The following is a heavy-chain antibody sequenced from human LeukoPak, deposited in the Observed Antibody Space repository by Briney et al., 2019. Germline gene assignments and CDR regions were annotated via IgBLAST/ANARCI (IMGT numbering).Heavy chain of an antibody. Sequence: GGSLRLSCAASGFTFDDYAMHWVRQAPGKGLEWVSGISWNSGSIGYADSVKGRFTISRDNAKNSLYLQMNSLRAEDTAVYYCARDKRITMVRGVIITWSYFDYWGQGTLVTVSS. J-gene: IGHJ4*02. CDR2: ISWNSGSI. CDR3: ARDKRITMVRGVIITWSYFDY. D-gene: IGHD3-10*01. CDR1: GFTFDDYA. V-gene: IGHV3-9*01.